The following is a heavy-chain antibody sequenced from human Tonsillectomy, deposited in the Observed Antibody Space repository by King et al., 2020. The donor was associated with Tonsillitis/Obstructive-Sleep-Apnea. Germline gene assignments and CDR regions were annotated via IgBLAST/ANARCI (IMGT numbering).Heavy chain of an antibody. J-gene: IGHJ4*02. Sequence: VQLVESGGGLVKPGGSLRLSCAASGFTFTNAWMSWVRQGTGKGLEWVGRIKNKTDGGATDYDAAVKGRFTISRDDSKNTLYLQMNSLKTEDTSVYFCTTVPTFGDYYGFFDYWGQGTLVTVSS. CDR2: IKNKTDGGAT. CDR1: GFTFTNAW. D-gene: IGHD4-17*01. CDR3: TTVPTFGDYYGFFDY. V-gene: IGHV3-15*01.